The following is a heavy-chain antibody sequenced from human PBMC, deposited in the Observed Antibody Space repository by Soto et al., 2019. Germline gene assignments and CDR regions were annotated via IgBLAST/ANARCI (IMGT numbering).Heavy chain of an antibody. J-gene: IGHJ2*01. CDR2: IIGNGGSA. CDR1: GFTFSSYD. CDR3: AKVPGVFGYFDL. V-gene: IGHV3-23*01. Sequence: EVQLLESGGGLVQPGGSLRLSCAVSGFTFSSYDMNWVRQAPGKGLEWVSAIIGNGGSAYYAYSVKGRFTISRDNSKTTLYRHMDSLRAEDTAVYYCAKVPGVFGYFDLGGRGPLVTVSS. D-gene: IGHD3-10*01.